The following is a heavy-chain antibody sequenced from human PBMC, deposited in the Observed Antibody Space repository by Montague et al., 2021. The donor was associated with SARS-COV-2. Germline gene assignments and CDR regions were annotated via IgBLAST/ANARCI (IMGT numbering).Heavy chain of an antibody. Sequence: SLRLSCAATGFTFSTCSMTWVRQAPGKGLEWISYISGSSGTIHYADSVKGRFTISRDNARDSLSLQMNSLRADDTAIYYCARHDSWSDYLMRTLYGMDVWGKGTTVIVAS. CDR1: GFTFSTCS. D-gene: IGHD3-3*01. CDR2: ISGSSGTI. CDR3: ARHDSWSDYLMRTLYGMDV. V-gene: IGHV3-48*04. J-gene: IGHJ6*04.